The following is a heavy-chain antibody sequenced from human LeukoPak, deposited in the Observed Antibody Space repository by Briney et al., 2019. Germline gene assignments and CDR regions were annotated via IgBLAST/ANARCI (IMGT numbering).Heavy chain of an antibody. J-gene: IGHJ6*03. CDR3: ARKALGATSYYMDV. Sequence: ASVKVSCKASGYTFTGYYMHWVRQATGQGLEWMGWINPNSGGTNYAQKFQGRVTMTRDTSISTAYMELSRLRSDDTAVYYCARKALGATSYYMDVWGKGTTVNVSS. CDR2: INPNSGGT. D-gene: IGHD1-26*01. V-gene: IGHV1-2*02. CDR1: GYTFTGYY.